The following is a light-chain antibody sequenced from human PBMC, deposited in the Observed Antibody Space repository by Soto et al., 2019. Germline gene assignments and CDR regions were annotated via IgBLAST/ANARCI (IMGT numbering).Light chain of an antibody. CDR3: QQYGSTPLT. CDR1: QSVKNNY. CDR2: DAS. Sequence: EIVLKLSPDTLSLSPGERATLSCRVSQSVKNNYLAWYQQKPGQAPRFLIYDASSRATGIPDRFSGSGSGTDFTLTISRLEPEDFAMYYCQQYGSTPLTFGGGTKVDIK. J-gene: IGKJ4*01. V-gene: IGKV3-20*01.